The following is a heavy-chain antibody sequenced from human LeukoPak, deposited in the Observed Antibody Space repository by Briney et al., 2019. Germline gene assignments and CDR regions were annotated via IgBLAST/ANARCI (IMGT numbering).Heavy chain of an antibody. D-gene: IGHD3-22*01. J-gene: IGHJ4*02. Sequence: PGRSLRLSCAASGFTFSSYAMHWVRQAPGKGLEWLAVISYDGSNKYYADSVKGRFTISRDNSKNTLYLQMNSLRAEDTAVYYCARDSGGYDSSGPDPYYFDYWGQGTLVTVSS. CDR2: ISYDGSNK. V-gene: IGHV3-30-3*01. CDR1: GFTFSSYA. CDR3: ARDSGGYDSSGPDPYYFDY.